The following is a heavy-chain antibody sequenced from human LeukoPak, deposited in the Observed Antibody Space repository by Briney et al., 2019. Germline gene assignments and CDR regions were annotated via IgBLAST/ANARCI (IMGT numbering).Heavy chain of an antibody. CDR2: ISYDGSNK. V-gene: IGHV3-30*04. CDR3: ARPLEVFLWFGELLRAGFDY. Sequence: GRSLRLSCAAPGFTFSSYAMHWVRQAPGKGLEWVAVISYDGSNKYYADSVKGRFTISRDNSKNTLYLQMNSLRAEDTAVYYCARPLEVFLWFGELLRAGFDYWGQGTLVTVSS. J-gene: IGHJ4*02. D-gene: IGHD3-10*01. CDR1: GFTFSSYA.